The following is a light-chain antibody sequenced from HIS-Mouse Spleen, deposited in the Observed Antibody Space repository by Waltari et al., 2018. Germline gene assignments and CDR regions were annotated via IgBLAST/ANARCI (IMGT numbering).Light chain of an antibody. Sequence: QSALTQPASVSGSPGPSITIPCTGTSRDVGRYNLVPWYQHHPGKAPKLMIYEGSKRPSGVSNRFSGSKSGNTASLTISGLQAEDEADYYCCSYAGSSTWVFGGGTKLTVL. J-gene: IGLJ3*02. CDR2: EGS. CDR3: CSYAGSSTWV. CDR1: SRDVGRYNL. V-gene: IGLV2-23*01.